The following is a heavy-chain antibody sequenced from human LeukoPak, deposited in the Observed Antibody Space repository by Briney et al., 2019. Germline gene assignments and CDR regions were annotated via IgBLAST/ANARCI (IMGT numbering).Heavy chain of an antibody. CDR1: GFTFSSYG. J-gene: IGHJ4*02. V-gene: IGHV3-30*02. CDR2: IRYDGSNK. CDR3: AKDHSPTISGWPRLPYFDY. D-gene: IGHD6-19*01. Sequence: GGSLRLSCAASGFTFSSYGMHWVRQAPGKGLEWVAFIRYDGSNKYYADSVKGRFTISRDNSKNTLYLQMNSLRAEDTAVYYCAKDHSPTISGWPRLPYFDYWGRGTLVTVSA.